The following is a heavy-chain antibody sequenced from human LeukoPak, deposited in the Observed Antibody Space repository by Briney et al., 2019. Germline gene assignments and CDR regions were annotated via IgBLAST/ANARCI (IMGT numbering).Heavy chain of an antibody. CDR3: TRGRYQLLGPNDY. CDR1: GFTFSSFW. D-gene: IGHD2-2*01. J-gene: IGHJ4*02. Sequence: GGSLRLSCAASGFTFSSFWMHWVRHAPGKGLVWVSRISGDGGSTTYADSVKGRFTISRDNDKNSVYLQMNSLRDEDTAVYYCTRGRYQLLGPNDYWGQGSLVTVSS. V-gene: IGHV3-74*01. CDR2: ISGDGGST.